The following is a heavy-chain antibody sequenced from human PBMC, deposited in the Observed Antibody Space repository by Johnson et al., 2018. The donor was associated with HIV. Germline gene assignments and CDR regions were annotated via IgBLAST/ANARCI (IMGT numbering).Heavy chain of an antibody. D-gene: IGHD3-16*01. Sequence: VQLVESGGGLVQPGGSLKLSCAASGFTVSSNYMSWVRQAPGKGLEWVSVIYSGGSTYYADSVKGRFTISRDNSKNTLYLQMNSLRAEDTAVYYCARATGEEAFDIWGQGTMVTVSS. J-gene: IGHJ3*02. CDR2: IYSGGST. V-gene: IGHV3-66*01. CDR1: GFTVSSNY. CDR3: ARATGEEAFDI.